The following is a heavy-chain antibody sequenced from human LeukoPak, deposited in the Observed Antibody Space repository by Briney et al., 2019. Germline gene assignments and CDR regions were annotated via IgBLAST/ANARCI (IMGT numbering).Heavy chain of an antibody. V-gene: IGHV3-30*18. CDR3: AKDPSYNWNYLTY. CDR2: ISYDGSNK. J-gene: IGHJ4*02. D-gene: IGHD1-7*01. CDR1: GFTFSSYG. Sequence: GGSLRLSCAASGFTFSSYGMHWVRQAPGKGLEWVAVISYDGSNKYYADSVKGRFTISRDNSKNTLYLQMNSLRAEDTAVYYCAKDPSYNWNYLTYWGQGTLVTVSS.